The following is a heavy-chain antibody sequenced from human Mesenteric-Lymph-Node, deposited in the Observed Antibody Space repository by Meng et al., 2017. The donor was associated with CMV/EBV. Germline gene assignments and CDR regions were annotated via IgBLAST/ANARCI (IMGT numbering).Heavy chain of an antibody. V-gene: IGHV1-18*01. J-gene: IGHJ6*02. CDR3: ASLRFDCSSTSCYTDGPGGYYYGMDV. CDR2: FSAYNGNT. Sequence: ASVKVSCKASGYTFTSYDISWVRQAPGQGLEWMGWFSAYNGNTNYAQKLQGRVTMTADTSTSTAYMELRSLRSDDTAVYYCASLRFDCSSTSCYTDGPGGYYYGMDVWGQGTTVTVSS. D-gene: IGHD2-2*02. CDR1: GYTFTSYD.